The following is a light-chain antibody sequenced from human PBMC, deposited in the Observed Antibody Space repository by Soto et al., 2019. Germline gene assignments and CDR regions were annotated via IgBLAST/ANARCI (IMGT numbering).Light chain of an antibody. CDR1: SSDVGGYNY. CDR3: CSYTSNSTLVV. J-gene: IGLJ2*01. CDR2: DVS. Sequence: QSALTQPASVSGSPGQSITISCTGTSSDVGGYNYVSWYQQHPGKAPKLMIYDVSNRPSGVSNRFSGSKSGNTASLTISGLQAEDEADYYCCSYTSNSTLVVFGGGTKLTVL. V-gene: IGLV2-14*01.